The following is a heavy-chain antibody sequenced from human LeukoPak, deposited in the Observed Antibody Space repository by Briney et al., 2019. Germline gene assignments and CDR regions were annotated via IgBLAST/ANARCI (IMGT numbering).Heavy chain of an antibody. Sequence: GGPLRLSCAASGFTFSDYYMSWIRQAPGEGLEWVSYISSRSSYRNYADSVKGPFTISRDNAKNSLYLQMNSLRAEDTAVYYCARDVGYGSGSYYNQGGNWFDPWGQGTLVTVSS. CDR3: ARDVGYGSGSYYNQGGNWFDP. CDR1: GFTFSDYY. D-gene: IGHD3-10*01. J-gene: IGHJ5*02. CDR2: ISSRSSYR. V-gene: IGHV3-11*05.